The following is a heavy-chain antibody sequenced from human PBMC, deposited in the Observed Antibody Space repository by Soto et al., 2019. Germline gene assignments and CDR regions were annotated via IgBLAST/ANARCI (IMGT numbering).Heavy chain of an antibody. V-gene: IGHV3-30*03. CDR1: GFTFSNYG. CDR3: ARSSSGLLSAFXI. Sequence: GGSLRLSCAASGFTFSNYGMHWVRQAPGKGLEWVAVISYDGSNKYYADSVKGRFTISRDNSKNTLYLQMNSLRAEDTAVYYCARSSSGLLSAFXIWGQGTMVTVSS. CDR2: ISYDGSNK. D-gene: IGHD6-19*01. J-gene: IGHJ3*02.